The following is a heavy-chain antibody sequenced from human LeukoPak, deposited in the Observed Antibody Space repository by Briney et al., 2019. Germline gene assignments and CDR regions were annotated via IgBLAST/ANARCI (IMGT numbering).Heavy chain of an antibody. CDR3: AGGRLDSIDWFDP. J-gene: IGHJ5*02. V-gene: IGHV4-59*08. Sequence: SETLSLTCTVSGGSISSYYWSWIRQPPGKGLEWIGYIYYSGSTNYNPSLKSRVTISVDTSKNQFSLKLSSVPAPDTPGYYCAGGRLDSIDWFDPWGQGTLVTVSS. CDR1: GGSISSYY. D-gene: IGHD2-2*03. CDR2: IYYSGST.